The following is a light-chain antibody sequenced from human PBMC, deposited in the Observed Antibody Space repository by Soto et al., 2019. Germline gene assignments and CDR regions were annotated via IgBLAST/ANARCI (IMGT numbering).Light chain of an antibody. CDR1: QSISSW. V-gene: IGKV1-5*01. Sequence: DIQMTQSPSTLSASVGDRVTITCRASQSISSWLAWYQQKPGKAPKFLIYDASTLESGVPSRFRGSGYGTEFTLTISSLQPDDFATYYCQQYSSYLLTFGQGTKLEIK. CDR2: DAS. CDR3: QQYSSYLLT. J-gene: IGKJ1*01.